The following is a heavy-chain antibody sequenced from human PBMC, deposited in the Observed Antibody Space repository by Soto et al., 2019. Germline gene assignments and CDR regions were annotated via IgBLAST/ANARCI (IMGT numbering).Heavy chain of an antibody. Sequence: SGPPLANPTQTLTLTSTFSGFSLSTSGMCVSSIRQPPGKALEWLARIDWDDDQYYSTSLKTRLTISKDTSKNQVVLTMTNMDPVDTATYYCARSGAGATDYYYYYYMDVWGKGTTVTVSS. V-gene: IGHV2-70*11. CDR3: ARSGAGATDYYYYYYMDV. CDR1: GFSLSTSGMC. J-gene: IGHJ6*03. CDR2: IDWDDDQ. D-gene: IGHD3-10*01.